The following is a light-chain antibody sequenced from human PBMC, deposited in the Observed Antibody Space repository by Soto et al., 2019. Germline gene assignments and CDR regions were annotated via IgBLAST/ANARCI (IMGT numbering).Light chain of an antibody. V-gene: IGKV3-20*01. CDR1: QSISSTY. Sequence: EIVLTQSPGTLSLSPGERGALSCRASQSISSTYLSWYQQKPGQSPRLVIYGSSIRATGIPDRFNGSGSGTDFTLTISRLEPEDFAMDYCQHYCTSPFTACGQGIKLEIK. CDR2: GSS. CDR3: QHYCTSPFTA. J-gene: IGKJ2*01.